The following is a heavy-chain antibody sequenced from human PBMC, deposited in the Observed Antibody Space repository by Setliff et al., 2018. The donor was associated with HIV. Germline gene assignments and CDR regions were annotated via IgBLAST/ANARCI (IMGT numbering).Heavy chain of an antibody. CDR3: TRDHRFVDRYPDW. D-gene: IGHD3-9*01. CDR1: GFSFSDYS. J-gene: IGHJ4*02. Sequence: GGSLRLSCVASGFSFSDYSMNWVRRAPGKGLEWVGFIRTNARGGATEYAASVKGRFTISRDDSKSIAYLQMSSLKIEDTAVYYCTRDHRFVDRYPDWWGQGTLVTVSS. V-gene: IGHV3-49*04. CDR2: IRTNARGGAT.